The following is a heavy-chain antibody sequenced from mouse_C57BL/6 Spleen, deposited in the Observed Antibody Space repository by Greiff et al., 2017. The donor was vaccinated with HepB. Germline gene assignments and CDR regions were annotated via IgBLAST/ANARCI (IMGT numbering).Heavy chain of an antibody. CDR3: ARGGYSWYFDV. D-gene: IGHD2-14*01. CDR2: ISYDGSN. V-gene: IGHV3-6*01. Sequence: EVKLQESGPGLVKPSQSLSLTCSVTGYSITSGYYWNWIRQFPGNKLEWMGYISYDGSNNYNPSLKNRISITRDTSKNQFFLKLNSVTTEDTATYYCARGGYSWYFDVWGTGTTVTVSS. CDR1: GYSITSGYY. J-gene: IGHJ1*03.